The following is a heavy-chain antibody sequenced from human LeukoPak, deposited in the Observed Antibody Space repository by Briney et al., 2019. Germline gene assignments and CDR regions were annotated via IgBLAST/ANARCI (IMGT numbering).Heavy chain of an antibody. J-gene: IGHJ5*02. V-gene: IGHV3-30*03. CDR2: ISFDGSNQ. Sequence: PGRSLRLSCAASGFTFSSFGMHWVRQAPGQGLEWVAVISFDGSNQYYADSVKGRFTIYRDNFKNTVYLQMNSLRAEETAVYYCARDLQGGYFDPWGQGTLVTVSS. D-gene: IGHD5-18*01. CDR3: ARDLQGGYFDP. CDR1: GFTFSSFG.